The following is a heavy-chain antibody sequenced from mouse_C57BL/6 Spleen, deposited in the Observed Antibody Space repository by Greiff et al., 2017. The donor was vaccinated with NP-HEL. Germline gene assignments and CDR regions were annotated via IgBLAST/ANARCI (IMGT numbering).Heavy chain of an antibody. CDR1: GYTFTDYE. Sequence: QVQLQQSGAELVRPGASVTLSCKASGYTFTDYEMHWVKQTPVHGLEWIGAIDPETGGTAYNQKFKGKAILTADKSSSTAYMELRSLTSEDSAVYYCTRSPRRSWFAYWGQGTLVTVSA. CDR3: TRSPRRSWFAY. V-gene: IGHV1-15*01. J-gene: IGHJ3*01. CDR2: IDPETGGT.